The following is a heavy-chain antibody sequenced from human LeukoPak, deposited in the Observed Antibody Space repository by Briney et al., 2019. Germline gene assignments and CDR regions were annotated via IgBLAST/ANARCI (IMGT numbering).Heavy chain of an antibody. J-gene: IGHJ6*03. CDR1: GFTFSNYE. V-gene: IGHV3-48*03. CDR3: ARDSVYYYYYMDV. Sequence: PGGSLRLSCAVSGFTFSNYEMNWVRQAPGKGLEWVSYISSSGSTIYYADSVKGRFAISRDNAKDSLFLQLNSLRAEDTAVYYCARDSVYYYYYMDVWGKGTTVTVSS. CDR2: ISSSGSTI.